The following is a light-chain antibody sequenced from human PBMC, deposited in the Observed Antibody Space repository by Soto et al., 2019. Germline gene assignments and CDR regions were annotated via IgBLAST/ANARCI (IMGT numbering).Light chain of an antibody. V-gene: IGKV1-12*01. CDR1: QDIRRW. CDR3: QQGNSFPFT. Sequence: DIQMTQSPCSVSASVGDRVTITCRASQDIRRWLGWYQQKPGKVPKLLIYEASNLQSEVPSRFSGTGSGTHFTLTISGLQPEDFATYYCQQGNSFPFTFGPGTRVD. CDR2: EAS. J-gene: IGKJ3*01.